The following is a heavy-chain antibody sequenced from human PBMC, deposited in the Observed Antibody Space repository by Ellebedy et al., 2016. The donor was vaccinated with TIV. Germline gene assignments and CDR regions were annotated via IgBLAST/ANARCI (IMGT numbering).Heavy chain of an antibody. Sequence: SETLSLXCAVSGGSISSGGYSWSWIRQPPGKGLEWIGYIYHSGSTYYNPSLKSRVTISVDRSKNQFSLKLSSVTAADTAVYYCARDIGRVPEAFDIWGQGTMVTVSS. CDR3: ARDIGRVPEAFDI. V-gene: IGHV4-30-2*01. CDR1: GGSISSGGYS. CDR2: IYHSGST. D-gene: IGHD1-1*01. J-gene: IGHJ3*02.